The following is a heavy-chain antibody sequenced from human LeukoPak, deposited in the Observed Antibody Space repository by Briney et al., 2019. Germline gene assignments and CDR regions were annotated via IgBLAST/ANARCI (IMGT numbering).Heavy chain of an antibody. CDR1: GGSISSYY. V-gene: IGHV4-59*08. J-gene: IGHJ3*02. Sequence: SETLSLTCTVSGGSISSYYWSWIRQPPGKGLEWIGYIYYGGSTNYNPSLKSRVTISVDTSKNQFSLKLSSVTAADTAVYYCASLHLDAFDIWGQGTMVTVSS. CDR2: IYYGGST. CDR3: ASLHLDAFDI.